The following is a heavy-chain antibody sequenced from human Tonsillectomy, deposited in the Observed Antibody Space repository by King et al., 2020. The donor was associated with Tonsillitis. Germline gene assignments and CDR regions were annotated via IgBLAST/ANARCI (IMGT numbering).Heavy chain of an antibody. CDR1: GFTFSSYW. D-gene: IGHD2/OR15-2a*01. V-gene: IGHV3-74*02. J-gene: IGHJ3*01. Sequence: QLVQSGGGLVQPGGSLRLSCAASGFTFSSYWMHWVRQAPGKGLVWVSRINSDGSSTSYADSVKGRFTISRDNAKNTLYLQMNSRRAEDTAVYYCARANWGYYWDAFDLWGQGTMVTVSS. CDR2: INSDGSST. CDR3: ARANWGYYWDAFDL.